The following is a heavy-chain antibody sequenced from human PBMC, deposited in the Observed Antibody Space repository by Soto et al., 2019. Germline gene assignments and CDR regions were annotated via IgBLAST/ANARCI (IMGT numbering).Heavy chain of an antibody. Sequence: SETLSLTCVVSSYSISSGFFWAWIRQPPGKGLEWVGSIYHTGDTHYNPSLRSQVSMSVDTSKNHFSLRLTYLTAADTAVYLCARDTNSLDLWGQGILVTVS. CDR3: ARDTNSLDL. J-gene: IGHJ5*02. D-gene: IGHD2-8*01. CDR2: IYHTGDT. V-gene: IGHV4-38-2*02. CDR1: SYSISSGFF.